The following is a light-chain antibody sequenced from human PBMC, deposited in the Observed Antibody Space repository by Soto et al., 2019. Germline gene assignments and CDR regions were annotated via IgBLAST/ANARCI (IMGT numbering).Light chain of an antibody. V-gene: IGKV1-27*01. CDR2: AAS. Sequence: EIQMTQSASSLSASVRDRVTITCLASRGIGNYLAWYQQKPGKVPNLLIYAASTLQSGVSSRFSGSRSGTDFTLTISCLQPGDVAPYYCQKYDYAPLSFAGGTKLDIK. CDR1: RGIGNY. CDR3: QKYDYAPLS. J-gene: IGKJ4*01.